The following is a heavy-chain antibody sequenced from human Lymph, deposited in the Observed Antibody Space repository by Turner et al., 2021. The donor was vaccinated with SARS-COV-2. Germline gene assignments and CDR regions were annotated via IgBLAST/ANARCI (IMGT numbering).Heavy chain of an antibody. CDR3: AKDPGYCSGGSCYSRTYFDF. CDR2: ISGDGGGT. D-gene: IGHD2-15*01. CDR1: GFTFDDYA. V-gene: IGHV3-43*02. Sequence: EVQLVESGGGVVQPGGSLRLSCAASGFTFDDYAVHWVRQAPGKGLEVVSLISGDGGGTYYADSVKGRFTISRDNSNNSLSLQLNSLRAEDTALYYCAKDPGYCSGGSCYSRTYFDFWGQGTLVTVSA. J-gene: IGHJ4*02.